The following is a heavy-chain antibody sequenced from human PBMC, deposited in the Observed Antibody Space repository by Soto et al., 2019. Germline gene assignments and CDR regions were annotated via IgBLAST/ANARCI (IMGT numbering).Heavy chain of an antibody. D-gene: IGHD1-26*01. V-gene: IGHV1-2*04. Sequence: ASVKVSFKASGDTFTGYFMHWVRQAPGQGLEWIGWINPKSGGTNYAQKFQGWVTMTRDTSISTAYMEVSRLRSDDTAVYYCAKSYSSRYLYYFDYWGQGTLVTGSS. J-gene: IGHJ4*01. CDR3: AKSYSSRYLYYFDY. CDR1: GDTFTGYF. CDR2: INPKSGGT.